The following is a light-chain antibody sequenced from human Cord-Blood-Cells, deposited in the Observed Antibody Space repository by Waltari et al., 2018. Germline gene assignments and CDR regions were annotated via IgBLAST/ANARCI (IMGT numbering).Light chain of an antibody. CDR3: CSYAGSSTWV. CDR1: SRDVGSYNL. J-gene: IGLJ3*02. CDR2: EGS. V-gene: IGLV2-23*01. Sequence: QSALTQPASVSGSPGQSITISCTGTSRDVGSYNLVSWYQQHPGQAPKLMMYEGSKRTSGVSKRFSGSKSGNTASLTISGLQAEDEADDYCCSYAGSSTWVFGGGTKLTVL.